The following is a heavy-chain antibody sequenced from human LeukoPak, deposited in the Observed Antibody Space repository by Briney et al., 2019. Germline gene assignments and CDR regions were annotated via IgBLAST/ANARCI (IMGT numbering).Heavy chain of an antibody. V-gene: IGHV1-18*01. D-gene: IGHD1-1*01. Sequence: ASVKVSCKASDYTYTSYGISWVRQAPGQGLEWMGWISGYNGNTNYAQKFQARVTMTTDTSTTTAYMELRSLRSDDTAVYYCARDGTPGTTFRFDPWGRGTLVIVSS. J-gene: IGHJ5*02. CDR1: DYTYTSYG. CDR2: ISGYNGNT. CDR3: ARDGTPGTTFRFDP.